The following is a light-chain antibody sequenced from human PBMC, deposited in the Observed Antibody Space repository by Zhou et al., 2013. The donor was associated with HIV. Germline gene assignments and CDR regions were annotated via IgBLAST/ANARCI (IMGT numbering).Light chain of an antibody. Sequence: DIVLTQSPATLSLSPGERATLSCRASQSVSIYLAWYQQKPGQAPRLLMYHASNRATGVPARFSGSGSGTDFTLTINSLEPEDVAVYYCQQRSNWPPLTFGGGTKVEIK. CDR3: QQRSNWPPLT. J-gene: IGKJ4*01. V-gene: IGKV3-11*01. CDR1: QSVSIY. CDR2: HAS.